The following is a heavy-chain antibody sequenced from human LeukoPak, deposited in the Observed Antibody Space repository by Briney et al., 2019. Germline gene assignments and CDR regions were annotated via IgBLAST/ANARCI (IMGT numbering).Heavy chain of an antibody. CDR1: GFTFSDYY. CDR2: ISGSGGST. D-gene: IGHD3-22*01. CDR3: AKYYYDSSGYYGY. Sequence: GGSLRLSCAASGFTFSDYYMNWICQAPGKGLEWVSAISGSGGSTYYADSVKGRFTISRDNSKNTLYLQMNSLRAEDTAVYYCAKYYYDSSGYYGYWGQGTLVTVSS. J-gene: IGHJ4*02. V-gene: IGHV3-23*01.